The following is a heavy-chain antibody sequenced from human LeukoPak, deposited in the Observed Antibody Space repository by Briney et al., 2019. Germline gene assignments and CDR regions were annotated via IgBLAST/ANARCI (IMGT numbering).Heavy chain of an antibody. CDR3: ARVSGYDWESFYDY. Sequence: SETLSLTCSVSGGSLSSSSYYWGWIRQPPGRGLEWIGNIYETGSTNYNPSLKGRVTISVDTSKNQFSLKLNSVTAADTAVYYCARVSGYDWESFYDYWGQGTLVTVSS. J-gene: IGHJ4*02. D-gene: IGHD5-12*01. CDR2: IYETGST. V-gene: IGHV4-39*07. CDR1: GGSLSSSSYY.